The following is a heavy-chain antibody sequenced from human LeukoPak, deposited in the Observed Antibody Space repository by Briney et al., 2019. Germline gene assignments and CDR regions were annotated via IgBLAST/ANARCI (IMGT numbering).Heavy chain of an antibody. CDR3: ARRSIAALDY. V-gene: IGHV4-34*01. Sequence: LETLSLTCAVYGGSFSSYSWSWIRQPPGKGLEWIGEINHSGSTNYNPSLKSRVTISVDTSKNQFSLNLSSVTAADTAVYYCARRSIAALDYWGQGILVTVSS. J-gene: IGHJ4*02. CDR1: GGSFSSYS. D-gene: IGHD6-6*01. CDR2: INHSGST.